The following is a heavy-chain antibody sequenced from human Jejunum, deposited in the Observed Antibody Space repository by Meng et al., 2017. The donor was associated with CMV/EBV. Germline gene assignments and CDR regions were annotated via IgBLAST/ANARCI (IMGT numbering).Heavy chain of an antibody. V-gene: IGHV3-7*01. CDR3: GRNRVDH. Sequence: RLSCAASGLTFSDYWMTWVRQAPGKGLEWVANIRQDASEKFYADSVKGRFTISRDNAKSSLYLQMNSLRGEDTAVYYCGRNRVDHWGQGTRVTVSS. J-gene: IGHJ4*02. CDR2: IRQDASEK. CDR1: GLTFSDYW. D-gene: IGHD3-10*01.